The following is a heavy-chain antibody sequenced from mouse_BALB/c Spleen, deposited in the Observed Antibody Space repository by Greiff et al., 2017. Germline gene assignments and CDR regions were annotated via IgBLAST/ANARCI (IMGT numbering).Heavy chain of an antibody. J-gene: IGHJ4*01. Sequence: QVQLKESGPGLVAPSQSLSITCTVSGFSLTGYGVNWVRQPPGKGLEWLGMIWGDGSTDYNSALKSRLSISKDNSKSQVFLKMNSLQTDDTARYYCARDPYYYGSSTYYAMDYWGQGTSVTVSS. CDR3: ARDPYYYGSSTYYAMDY. CDR1: GFSLTGYG. V-gene: IGHV2-6-7*01. CDR2: IWGDGST. D-gene: IGHD1-1*01.